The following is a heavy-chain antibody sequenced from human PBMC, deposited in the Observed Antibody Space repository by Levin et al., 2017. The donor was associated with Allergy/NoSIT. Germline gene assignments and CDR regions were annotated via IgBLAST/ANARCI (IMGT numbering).Heavy chain of an antibody. Sequence: PSETLSLTCTVSGDSISGSEYYWVWIRQPPGNGLEWIASSVYTASDDYQPSLRRRLTISVDTSKNQFSLRLSSVTAADTAVYYCARAVRVDSKWYYFDHWGQGIPLTVSS. J-gene: IGHJ4*02. D-gene: IGHD2-15*01. CDR3: ARAVRVDSKWYYFDH. CDR1: GDSISGSEYY. CDR2: SVYTASD. V-gene: IGHV4-39*01.